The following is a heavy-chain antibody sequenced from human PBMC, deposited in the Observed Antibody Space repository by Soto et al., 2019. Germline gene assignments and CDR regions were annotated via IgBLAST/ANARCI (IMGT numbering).Heavy chain of an antibody. Sequence: ASVKVSCKASGYTFTNYAMHWVRQAPGQRLEWMGWINTGKGNTKISQKFQDRITITSDTSARTAYMDLSSLRSEDTAMYYCARAGDDCSAAKCYVIDYWGQGTLVTVSS. J-gene: IGHJ4*02. CDR3: ARAGDDCSAAKCYVIDY. V-gene: IGHV1-3*04. CDR2: INTGKGNT. D-gene: IGHD2-2*01. CDR1: GYTFTNYA.